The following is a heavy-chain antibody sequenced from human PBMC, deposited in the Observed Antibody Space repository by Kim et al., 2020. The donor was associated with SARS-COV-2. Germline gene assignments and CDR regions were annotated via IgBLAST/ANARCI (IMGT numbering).Heavy chain of an antibody. CDR2: IYHSGST. V-gene: IGHV4-4*02. CDR3: ARHGYCSSTSCYVRWFDP. CDR1: GGSISSSNW. D-gene: IGHD2-2*03. Sequence: SETLSLTCAVSGGSISSSNWWSWVRQPPGKGLEWIGEIYHSGSTNYNPSLKSRVTISVDKSKNQFSLKLSSETAADTAVYYCARHGYCSSTSCYVRWFDPWGQGTLVTVSS. J-gene: IGHJ5*02.